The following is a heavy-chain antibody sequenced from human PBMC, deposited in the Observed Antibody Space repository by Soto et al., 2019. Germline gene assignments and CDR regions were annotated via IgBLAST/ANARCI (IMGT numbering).Heavy chain of an antibody. CDR2: MNPNSGNT. V-gene: IGHV1-8*01. D-gene: IGHD3-16*02. CDR1: GYTFTSYD. CDR3: ARGRRRLNFAWGSYRPKVDP. J-gene: IGHJ5*02. Sequence: ASVKVSCKASGYTFTSYDINWVRQATGQGLEWMGWMNPNSGNTGYAQKFQGRVTMTRNTSISTAYMELSSLRSEDTAVYYCARGRRRLNFAWGSYRPKVDPWGQGTLVTVSS.